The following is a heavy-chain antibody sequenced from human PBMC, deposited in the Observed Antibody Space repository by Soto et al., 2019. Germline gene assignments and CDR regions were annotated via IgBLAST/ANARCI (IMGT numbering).Heavy chain of an antibody. D-gene: IGHD2-21*02. CDR3: ARGVVTALTDY. CDR2: INHSGST. J-gene: IGHJ4*02. V-gene: IGHV4-34*01. Sequence: QVQLQQWGAGLLKPSETLSLTCAVYGGSFSGYYWSWIRQPPWKGLEWIGEINHSGSTNYNPSLKSRVTISVDTSKNQFSLKLSSVTAADTAVYYCARGVVTALTDYWGQGTLVTVSS. CDR1: GGSFSGYY.